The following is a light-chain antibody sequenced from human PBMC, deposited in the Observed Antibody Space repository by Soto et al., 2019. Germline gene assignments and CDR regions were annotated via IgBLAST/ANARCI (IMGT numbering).Light chain of an antibody. CDR1: QSVSSSY. V-gene: IGKV3-20*01. CDR2: GAS. J-gene: IGKJ1*01. CDR3: QQYGNSPPT. Sequence: EIVLTQSPGTLSLSPGERATLSCRASQSVSSSYLAWYQQKPGQAPRFLIYGASSRATGIPDRFSGSGSGKDFTLTISRLEPEDFAVYYCQQYGNSPPTFGQGTKVEIK.